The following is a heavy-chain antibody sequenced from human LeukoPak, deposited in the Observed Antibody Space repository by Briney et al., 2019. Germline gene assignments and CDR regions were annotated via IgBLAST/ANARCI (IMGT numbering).Heavy chain of an antibody. CDR2: VCTADDT. Sequence: PGGSLRLSCAASGFTFSSYDMHWVRHAKGKGLMWVSAVCTADDTYYPGSVNGRFTISNKNSKNSFYLQMSILSADDTAVYYWRRGGSGYGPIDYWGQGTLVTVSS. J-gene: IGHJ4*02. V-gene: IGHV3-13*01. CDR1: GFTFSSYD. D-gene: IGHD3-3*01. CDR3: RRGGSGYGPIDY.